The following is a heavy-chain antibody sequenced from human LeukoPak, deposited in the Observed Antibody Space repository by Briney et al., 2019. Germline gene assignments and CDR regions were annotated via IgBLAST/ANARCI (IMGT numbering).Heavy chain of an antibody. Sequence: SGGSLRLSCAASGFTFSNYAMSWVRQAPGKGLEWVSVISGSGDSTNYADSVKGRFTISRDNAENSLYLQMNSLRDEDTAVYYCAKFYPRKYYMDVWGKGTTVTVSS. V-gene: IGHV3-23*01. J-gene: IGHJ6*03. CDR3: AKFYPRKYYMDV. CDR2: ISGSGDST. CDR1: GFTFSNYA. D-gene: IGHD1-14*01.